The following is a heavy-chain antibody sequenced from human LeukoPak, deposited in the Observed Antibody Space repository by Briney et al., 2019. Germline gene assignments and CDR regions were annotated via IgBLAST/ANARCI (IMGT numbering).Heavy chain of an antibody. CDR2: ISYDGSNK. J-gene: IGHJ6*04. D-gene: IGHD3-9*01. Sequence: GGSLRLSCAASGFTFSSYGMHWVRPAPGKGLGWGAVISYDGSNKYYADSVKGRFTISRDNSKNTLYLQMNSLRAEDTAVYYCAREAYYDILTGYYLDYYYGMDVWGKGTTVTVSS. V-gene: IGHV3-30*03. CDR1: GFTFSSYG. CDR3: AREAYYDILTGYYLDYYYGMDV.